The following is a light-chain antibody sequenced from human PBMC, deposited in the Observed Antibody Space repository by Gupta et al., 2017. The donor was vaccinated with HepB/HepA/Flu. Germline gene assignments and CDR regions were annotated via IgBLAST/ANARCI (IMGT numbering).Light chain of an antibody. Sequence: QSALPQPDSVSGSPVRSLPISCTGTSSDVGSYNLVSWYQQHPGKAPKLMIYEVSKRPSGVSNRFSGSKSGNTASLTISGLQAEDEADYYCCSYAGSSTYVVFGGGTKLTVL. J-gene: IGLJ2*01. CDR3: CSYAGSSTYVV. CDR1: SSDVGSYNL. V-gene: IGLV2-23*02. CDR2: EVS.